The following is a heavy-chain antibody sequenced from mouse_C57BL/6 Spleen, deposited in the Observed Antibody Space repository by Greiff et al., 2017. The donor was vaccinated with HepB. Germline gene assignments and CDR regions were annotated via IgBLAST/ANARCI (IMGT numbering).Heavy chain of an antibody. Sequence: EVKLMESGGGLVKPGGSLKLSCAASGFTFSSYAMSWVRQTPEKRLEWVATISDGGSYTYYPDNVKGRFTISRDNAKNNLYLQMSHLKSEDTAMYYCARGAQATAMDYWGQGTSVTVSS. CDR1: GFTFSSYA. D-gene: IGHD3-2*02. CDR2: ISDGGSYT. V-gene: IGHV5-4*03. CDR3: ARGAQATAMDY. J-gene: IGHJ4*01.